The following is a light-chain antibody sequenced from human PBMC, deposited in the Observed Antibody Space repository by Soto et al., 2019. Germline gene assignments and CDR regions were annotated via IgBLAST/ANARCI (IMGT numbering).Light chain of an antibody. Sequence: DIQMTQSPSSLSASVGDRVTITCQASQDISNYLNWYQQKPGKAPKLLIYDASNLETGVPSRFSGCGSGTDFTFTISSLQPEDIAKYYCQQYDNLPELTLGGGTKVDIK. V-gene: IGKV1-33*01. CDR1: QDISNY. CDR3: QQYDNLPELT. J-gene: IGKJ4*01. CDR2: DAS.